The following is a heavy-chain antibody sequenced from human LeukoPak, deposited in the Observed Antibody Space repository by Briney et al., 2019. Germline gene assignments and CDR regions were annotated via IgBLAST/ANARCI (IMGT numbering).Heavy chain of an antibody. CDR1: GGSMTGYY. CDR2: IYSSGST. D-gene: IGHD6-6*01. V-gene: IGHV4-4*07. CDR3: ARVDPDSSSTLEVFDY. J-gene: IGHJ4*02. Sequence: PSETLSLTCTVSGGSMTGYYWSWIRQPAGKGLEWIGRIYSSGSTNYNPSLKSRLTMSVDTSKNQFSLKLSSVTAADTALYYCARVDPDSSSTLEVFDYWGQGTLVTVSS.